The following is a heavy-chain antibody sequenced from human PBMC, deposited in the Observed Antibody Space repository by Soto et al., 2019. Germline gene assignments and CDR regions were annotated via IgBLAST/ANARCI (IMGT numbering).Heavy chain of an antibody. V-gene: IGHV1-69*02. D-gene: IGHD3-3*01. CDR3: ARANYDFWSGYSIDY. CDR1: GGTFSSYT. CDR2: IIPILGIA. J-gene: IGHJ4*02. Sequence: QVQLVQSGAEVKKPGSSVKVSCKASGGTFSSYTISWVRQAPGQGLEWMGRIIPILGIANYAQKFQGRVTITADKSTSTAYMELSSLRSEDTAVYYCARANYDFWSGYSIDYWGQGTLVPVSS.